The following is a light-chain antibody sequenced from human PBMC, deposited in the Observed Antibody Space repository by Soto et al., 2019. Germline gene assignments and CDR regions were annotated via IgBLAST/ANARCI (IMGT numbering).Light chain of an antibody. CDR3: QQYGNVPLT. CDR1: QSVSNRY. V-gene: IGKV3-20*01. J-gene: IGKJ4*01. Sequence: EIVLTQSPGTLSLSPGEGATLSCRASQSVSNRYFAWYQQKPGQAPRLPIYRVSSRATGIPDRFSGSGSGTDFTLTISRLEPEDFAVYYCQQYGNVPLTFGGGTKVDI. CDR2: RVS.